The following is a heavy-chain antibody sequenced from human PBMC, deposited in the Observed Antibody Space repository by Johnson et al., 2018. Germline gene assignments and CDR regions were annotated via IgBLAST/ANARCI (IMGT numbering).Heavy chain of an antibody. Sequence: VQLVESGGGLVKPGGSLRLSCAASGFTFSNAWMSWVRQAPGKGLEWVGRIKSKTDGGTTDYAAPVKGRFTISRDDSKNTLYLQMNSLKTEDTPVYYCTTEGEKYCSSPSCYFQLTCYYYGMDVWGQGTTVTVSS. V-gene: IGHV3-15*01. CDR3: TTEGEKYCSSPSCYFQLTCYYYGMDV. D-gene: IGHD2-2*01. CDR2: IKSKTDGGTT. J-gene: IGHJ6*02. CDR1: GFTFSNAW.